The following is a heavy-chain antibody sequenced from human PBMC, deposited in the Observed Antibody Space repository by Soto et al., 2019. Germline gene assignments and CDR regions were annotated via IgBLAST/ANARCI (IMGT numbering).Heavy chain of an antibody. J-gene: IGHJ3*02. CDR3: ARSRVSTPRLEDPFDI. CDR1: GYSFTTYW. CDR2: IYPGDSDS. Sequence: PGESLKISCNGSGYSFTTYWLALVLQMPGKGLEYMGIIYPGDSDSRYSPAFQGQVTISADKSINTAYLQWTSLKASDTAIYYCARSRVSTPRLEDPFDIWGQGTRVTVSS. D-gene: IGHD5-12*01. V-gene: IGHV5-51*01.